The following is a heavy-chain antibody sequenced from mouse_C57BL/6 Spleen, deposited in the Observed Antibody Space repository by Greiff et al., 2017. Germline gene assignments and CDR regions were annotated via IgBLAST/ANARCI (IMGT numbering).Heavy chain of an antibody. J-gene: IGHJ4*01. V-gene: IGHV1-59*01. CDR3: YYYYGSSSIYAMDY. D-gene: IGHD1-1*01. CDR1: GYTFTSYW. CDR2: IDPSDSYT. Sequence: VQLQQPGAELVRPGTSVKLSCKASGYTFTSYWMHWVKQRPGQGLEWIGVIDPSDSYTNYNQKFKGKATLTVDTSSSTAYMQLSSLTSEDSAVYYCYYYYGSSSIYAMDYWGQGTSVTVSS.